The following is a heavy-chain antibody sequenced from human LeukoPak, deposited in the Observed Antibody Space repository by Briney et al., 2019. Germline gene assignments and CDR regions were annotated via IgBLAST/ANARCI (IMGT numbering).Heavy chain of an antibody. D-gene: IGHD5-18*01. CDR3: AKGYSYGPYDAFDI. CDR2: INGSGIGT. CDR1: GFTFSNAW. J-gene: IGHJ3*02. Sequence: GGSLRLSCAASGFTFSNAWMNWVRQAPGRGLEWVSDINGSGIGTYFANSVKGRFTISRDNSKSTVYLLMTSLRAEDTAVYYCAKGYSYGPYDAFDIWGQGTMVTVSS. V-gene: IGHV3-23*01.